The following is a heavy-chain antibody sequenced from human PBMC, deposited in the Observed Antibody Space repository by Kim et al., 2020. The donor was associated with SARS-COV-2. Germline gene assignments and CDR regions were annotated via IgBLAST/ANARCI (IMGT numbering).Heavy chain of an antibody. J-gene: IGHJ4*02. CDR1: GGSFSGYY. D-gene: IGHD3-9*01. Sequence: SETLSLTCAVYGGSFSGYYWSWIRQPPGKGLEWIGEINHSGSTNYNPSLKSRVTISVDTSKNQFSLKLSSVTAADTAVYYCATLTGGKLRYFDWLQIDYWGQGTLVTVSS. CDR2: INHSGST. CDR3: ATLTGGKLRYFDWLQIDY. V-gene: IGHV4-34*01.